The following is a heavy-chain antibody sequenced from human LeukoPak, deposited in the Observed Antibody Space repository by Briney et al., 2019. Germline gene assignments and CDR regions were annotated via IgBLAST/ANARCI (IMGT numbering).Heavy chain of an antibody. CDR1: GFTFSSYA. D-gene: IGHD2-15*01. CDR2: ISYDGSNK. V-gene: IGHV3-30*04. Sequence: HPGRSLRLSCAASGFTFSSYAMHWVRQAPGKGLEWVAVISYDGSNKYYADSVKGRFTISRDNSKNTLYLQMNSLRAEDTAVYYCARALTPAPPKFCSGGSCYSPYYYYGMDVWGQGTTVTVSS. CDR3: ARALTPAPPKFCSGGSCYSPYYYYGMDV. J-gene: IGHJ6*02.